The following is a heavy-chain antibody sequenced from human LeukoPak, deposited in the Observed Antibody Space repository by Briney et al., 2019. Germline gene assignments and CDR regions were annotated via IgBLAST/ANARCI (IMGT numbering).Heavy chain of an antibody. V-gene: IGHV3-23*01. CDR3: ARVMAATGTTVDY. J-gene: IGHJ4*02. Sequence: GALRLSCAASGFTFSSYAMTWVRQAPGKGLEWVSTISSSGGGTYYADSVKGRFTISRDNAKNSLYLQMNSLRAEDTAVYYCARVMAATGTTVDYWGQGTLVTVSS. D-gene: IGHD1-1*01. CDR2: ISSSGGGT. CDR1: GFTFSSYA.